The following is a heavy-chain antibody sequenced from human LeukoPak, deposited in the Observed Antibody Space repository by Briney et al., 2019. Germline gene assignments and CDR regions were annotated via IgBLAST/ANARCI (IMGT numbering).Heavy chain of an antibody. V-gene: IGHV3-30*18. D-gene: IGHD4-11*01. Sequence: PGRSLRLSCAASGFTFSSYGMHWVRQAPGKGLEWVAVISSDGSNKYYADSVKGRFTISRDNSKNTLYLQMNSLRAEDTAVYYCAKDLQQLPDYWGQGTLVTVSS. J-gene: IGHJ4*02. CDR1: GFTFSSYG. CDR3: AKDLQQLPDY. CDR2: ISSDGSNK.